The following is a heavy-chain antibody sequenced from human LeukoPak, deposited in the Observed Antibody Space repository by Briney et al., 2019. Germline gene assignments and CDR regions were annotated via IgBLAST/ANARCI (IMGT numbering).Heavy chain of an antibody. CDR3: ARKGSRGSGSYYRKPPFYYYGMDV. J-gene: IGHJ6*02. CDR1: GGSFSGYY. V-gene: IGHV4-34*01. D-gene: IGHD3-10*01. CDR2: INHSGST. Sequence: SETLSLTCAVYGGSFSGYYWSWIRQPPGKGLEWIGEINHSGSTNYNPSLKSRVTISVDTSKNQFPLKLSSVTAADTAVYYCARKGSRGSGSYYRKPPFYYYGMDVWGQGTTVTVSS.